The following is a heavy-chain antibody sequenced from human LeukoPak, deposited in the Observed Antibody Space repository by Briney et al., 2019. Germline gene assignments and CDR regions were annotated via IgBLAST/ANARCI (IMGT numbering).Heavy chain of an antibody. V-gene: IGHV3-7*01. Sequence: GGSLRLSCAASGFTFSSYWMSWVRQAPGKGLEWVANIKQDGSEKYYVDSVKGRFTISRDNAKNSLYLQMNSLRAEDTAVYYCAREGCSSTSCSATWFDPWGQGTLVTVSS. CDR3: AREGCSSTSCSATWFDP. CDR1: GFTFSSYW. CDR2: IKQDGSEK. J-gene: IGHJ5*02. D-gene: IGHD2-2*01.